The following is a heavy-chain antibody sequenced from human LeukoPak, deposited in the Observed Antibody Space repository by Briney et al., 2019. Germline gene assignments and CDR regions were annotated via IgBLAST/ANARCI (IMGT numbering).Heavy chain of an antibody. V-gene: IGHV7-4-1*02. Sequence: ASVKVSCKASGYTFTSYAMNWVRQTPGQGLGWMGWIHTNTGNPTKDQGFTGRFVFSLDTSVSTGYLQISSLKAEDTAVYYCARGFKRGYYYYGMDVWGQGTTVTVSS. J-gene: IGHJ6*02. D-gene: IGHD3-10*01. CDR2: IHTNTGNP. CDR1: GYTFTSYA. CDR3: ARGFKRGYYYYGMDV.